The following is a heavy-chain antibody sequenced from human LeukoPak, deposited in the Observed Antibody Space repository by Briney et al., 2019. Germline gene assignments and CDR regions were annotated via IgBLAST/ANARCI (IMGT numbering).Heavy chain of an antibody. CDR1: GGSISRYY. V-gene: IGHV4-59*01. J-gene: IGHJ6*03. Sequence: NASETLSLTCTVSGGSISRYYWSWIRQPPGKGLEWIGYIYYSGSTNYSPSLKSRVTISVDTSKNQFSLRLSSVTAADTAVYYCARGGYQTNYYYYYYMDVWGKGTTVTISS. CDR3: ARGGYQTNYYYYYYMDV. D-gene: IGHD3-22*01. CDR2: IYYSGST.